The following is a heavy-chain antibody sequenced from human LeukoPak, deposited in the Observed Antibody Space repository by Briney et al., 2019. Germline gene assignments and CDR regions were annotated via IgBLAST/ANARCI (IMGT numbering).Heavy chain of an antibody. CDR1: GFIFDNYA. J-gene: IGHJ3*02. Sequence: PGGSLRLSCAASGFIFDNYAMHWVRQAPGKGLEWVAVVSYDGNHKFYVDSLKGRFTISRDNSKNTLYLQMNSLRAEDTAVYYCAKVLTSWVTMIVVVTPFEGCAFDIWGQGTMVTVSS. CDR2: VSYDGNHK. D-gene: IGHD3-22*01. V-gene: IGHV3-30*04. CDR3: AKVLTSWVTMIVVVTPFEGCAFDI.